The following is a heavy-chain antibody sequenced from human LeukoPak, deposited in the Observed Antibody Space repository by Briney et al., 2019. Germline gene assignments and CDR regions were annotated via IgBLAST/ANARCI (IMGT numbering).Heavy chain of an antibody. D-gene: IGHD3-10*01. Sequence: ASVKVSCKASGYTFTGYYMHWVRQAPGQGLEWMGWINPNSGGTNYAQKFQGRVTTTRDTSISTAYMELSRLRSDDTAVYYCARAVGSGSRPLYYYGMDVWGQGTTVTVSS. V-gene: IGHV1-2*02. CDR3: ARAVGSGSRPLYYYGMDV. CDR2: INPNSGGT. CDR1: GYTFTGYY. J-gene: IGHJ6*02.